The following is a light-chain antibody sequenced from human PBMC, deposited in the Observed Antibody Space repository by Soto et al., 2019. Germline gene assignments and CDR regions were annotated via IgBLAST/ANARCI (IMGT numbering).Light chain of an antibody. J-gene: IGLJ2*01. V-gene: IGLV2-14*01. CDR3: SSYRNTNTLVV. CDR1: TSDVGDYNY. Sequence: QSALTQPASVSGSPGQSITISCTGTTSDVGDYNYVSWYQQHPGKAPKLMIYDVRNRPSGVSNRFSGSKSGNTASLTISGLQAEDEADYYRSSYRNTNTLVVFGGGTKLTVL. CDR2: DVR.